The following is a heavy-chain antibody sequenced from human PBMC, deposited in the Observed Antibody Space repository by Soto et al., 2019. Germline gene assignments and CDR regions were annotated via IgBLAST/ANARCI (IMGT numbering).Heavy chain of an antibody. Sequence: GGSLRLSCAASGFTFSSYAMTWVRQAPGKGLEWVSTISGTGTTTYYADSVKGRFTISRDNFKNTLYLQMNSLRTEDTAVYYCVKAVYLLDFDYWGQGTLVTVSS. CDR3: VKAVYLLDFDY. V-gene: IGHV3-23*01. J-gene: IGHJ4*02. CDR2: ISGTGTTT. CDR1: GFTFSSYA. D-gene: IGHD2-8*01.